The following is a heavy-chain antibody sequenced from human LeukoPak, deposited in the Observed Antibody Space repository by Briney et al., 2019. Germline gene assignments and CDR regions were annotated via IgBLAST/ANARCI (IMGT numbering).Heavy chain of an antibody. CDR1: GNYW. V-gene: IGHV3-74*01. D-gene: IGHD3-10*01. CDR3: AKDGGSGSELDFDY. J-gene: IGHJ4*02. Sequence: QPWGSLRLSCAASGNYWMHWVRQAPGKGLVWVSHINSDGSWTSYADSVKGRFTISKDNAKNTVYLQMNSLRAEDTAVYYCAKDGGSGSELDFDYWGQGTLVTVSS. CDR2: INSDGSWT.